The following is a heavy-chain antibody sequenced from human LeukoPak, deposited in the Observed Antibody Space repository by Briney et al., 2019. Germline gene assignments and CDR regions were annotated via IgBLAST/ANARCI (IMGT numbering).Heavy chain of an antibody. D-gene: IGHD3-10*01. CDR2: ISSSSSYI. J-gene: IGHJ5*02. CDR1: GFTFSSYA. V-gene: IGHV3-21*01. CDR3: ARDAKVTMVRGVNSPSRGWFDP. Sequence: PGRSLRLSCAASGFTFSSYAMHWVRQAPGKGLEWVSSISSSSSYIYYADSVKGRFTISRDNAKNSLYLQMNSLRAEDTAVYYCARDAKVTMVRGVNSPSRGWFDPWGQGTLVTVSS.